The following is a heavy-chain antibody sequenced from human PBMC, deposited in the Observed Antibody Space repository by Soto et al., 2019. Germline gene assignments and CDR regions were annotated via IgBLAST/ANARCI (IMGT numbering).Heavy chain of an antibody. Sequence: QVQLVQSGAEVKKPGASVKVSCKASGYTFTSFGISWVRQAPGQGLEWMGWINAYNVYNGNTNYAQNLQGRVTITTDTSTSTAYMELRSLRSDDTAVYYCARARIFYGLDVWGQGTTVTVSS. CDR1: GYTFTSFG. CDR2: INAYNVYNGNT. CDR3: ARARIFYGLDV. V-gene: IGHV1-18*01. D-gene: IGHD2-15*01. J-gene: IGHJ6*02.